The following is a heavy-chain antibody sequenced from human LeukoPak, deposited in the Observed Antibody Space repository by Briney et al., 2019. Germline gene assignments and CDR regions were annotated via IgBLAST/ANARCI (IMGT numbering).Heavy chain of an antibody. D-gene: IGHD3-22*01. J-gene: IGHJ4*02. V-gene: IGHV4-59*12. CDR2: IYYSGST. Sequence: LVKPSETLSLTCTVSGGSISSYYWSWIRQPPGKGLEWIGYIYYSGSTNYNPSLKSRVTISVDTSKNQFSLKLSSVTAADTAVYYCAREGGYYDSSGSYFDYWGQGTLVTVSS. CDR1: GGSISSYY. CDR3: AREGGYYDSSGSYFDY.